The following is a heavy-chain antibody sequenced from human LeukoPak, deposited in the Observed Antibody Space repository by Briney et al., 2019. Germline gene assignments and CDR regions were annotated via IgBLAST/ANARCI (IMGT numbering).Heavy chain of an antibody. CDR2: ISSSGSTT. CDR3: ARPYSSGWADNAFDI. CDR1: GFTFSDYY. V-gene: IGHV3-11*04. J-gene: IGHJ3*02. D-gene: IGHD6-19*01. Sequence: GGSLRLSCAASGFTFSDYYMSWIRQAPGKGLEWVSYISSSGSTTYYADSVKGRFTISRDDAKNSLYLQMNSLRAEDTAVYYCARPYSSGWADNAFDIWGQGTMVTVSS.